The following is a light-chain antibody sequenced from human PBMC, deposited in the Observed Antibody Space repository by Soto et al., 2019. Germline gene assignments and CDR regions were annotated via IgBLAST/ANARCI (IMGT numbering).Light chain of an antibody. CDR3: HKYNSAPRT. CDR2: AAS. CDR1: QGIGNY. J-gene: IGKJ1*01. Sequence: DIQMTQSPSSLSASLGERVTITCRASQGIGNYLAWYQLQPGKVPKLLIYAASTLQSGVPSRFSGSGSGTDFTLTISILQPEDVATYFCHKYNSAPRTFGQGTKVEI. V-gene: IGKV1-27*01.